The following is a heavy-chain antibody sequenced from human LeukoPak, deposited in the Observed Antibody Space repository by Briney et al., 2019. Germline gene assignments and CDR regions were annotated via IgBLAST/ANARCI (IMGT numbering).Heavy chain of an antibody. D-gene: IGHD6-19*01. V-gene: IGHV6-1*01. J-gene: IGHJ4*02. CDR1: GDSVSSNSAT. CDR3: ARLSSGAGGDFDC. Sequence: SQTLSLTCAISGDSVSSNSATWDWIRQSPSRGLEWLGRTYYRSKWYNNYALSVKSRITIKPDTSKNQFSLQLNSVTPEDTAVYYCARLSSGAGGDFDCWGQGTLVTVSS. CDR2: TYYRSKWYN.